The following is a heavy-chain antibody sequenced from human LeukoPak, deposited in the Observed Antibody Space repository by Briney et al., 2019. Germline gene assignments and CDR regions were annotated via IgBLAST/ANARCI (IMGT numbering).Heavy chain of an antibody. CDR2: IYPSDSDT. Sequence: GESLKISCKGSGYSFTSYWIGWVRQMPGKGLEWMGIIYPSDSDTRYSPSFQGQVTISADKSISTAYLQWSSLKASDTAMYYCARRVSVTTVTRRTEHNWFDPWGQGTLVTVSS. D-gene: IGHD4-17*01. CDR3: ARRVSVTTVTRRTEHNWFDP. J-gene: IGHJ5*02. CDR1: GYSFTSYW. V-gene: IGHV5-51*01.